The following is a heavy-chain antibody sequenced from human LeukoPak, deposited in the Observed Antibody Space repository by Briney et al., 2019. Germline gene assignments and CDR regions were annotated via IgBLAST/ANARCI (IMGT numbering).Heavy chain of an antibody. D-gene: IGHD6-6*01. CDR2: IYYSGST. CDR3: ARREGYSSSSYNWFDP. V-gene: IGHV4-39*01. Sequence: PSETLSLTCTVSGGSISSSSYYWGWIRQPPGKGLEWIGSIYYSGSTYYNPSLKSRVTISVDTSKNQFSLKLSSVTAADTAVYYCARREGYSSSSYNWFDPWGQGTLVTVSS. CDR1: GGSISSSSYY. J-gene: IGHJ5*02.